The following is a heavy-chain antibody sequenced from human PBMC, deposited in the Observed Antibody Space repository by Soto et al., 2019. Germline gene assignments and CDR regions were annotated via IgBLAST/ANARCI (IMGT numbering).Heavy chain of an antibody. J-gene: IGHJ5*02. D-gene: IGHD3-22*01. CDR3: ARDYYDSSDYTTNWFDP. CDR2: IYYSGNT. Sequence: PSEPLCVTCSVAGGYISGYDWSWIRQQTGKGLEWIGCIYYSGNTNYNPSLKSRVTISVDTSKNQFSLKLTSVTAADTAVYYCARDYYDSSDYTTNWFDPWGQGTLVTVSS. V-gene: IGHV4-59*08. CDR1: GGYISGYD.